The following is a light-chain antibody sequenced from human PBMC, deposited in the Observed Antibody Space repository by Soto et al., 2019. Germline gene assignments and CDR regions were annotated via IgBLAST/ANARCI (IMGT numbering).Light chain of an antibody. V-gene: IGKV3-20*01. J-gene: IGKJ1*01. CDR2: ATS. Sequence: DIVLTQSPGTLSLSPGDRATLSCRASQSLGSTYLAWFQQRPGQAPRLFIFATSTRASGVPDRFTGSRSGAEFTLTISGLEPEDFAVYYCQQYSGSLPWTFGQGTNVEI. CDR1: QSLGSTY. CDR3: QQYSGSLPWT.